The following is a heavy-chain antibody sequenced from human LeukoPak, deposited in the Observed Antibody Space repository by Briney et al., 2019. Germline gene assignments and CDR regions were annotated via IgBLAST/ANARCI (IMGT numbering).Heavy chain of an antibody. Sequence: GGSLRLSCVGSGFTFRSHAMSWVRQATEKGLEFVSGIYENGGTTYYADSVKGRFSISRDNSKNTLYLQMDSLRGEDTAVYYCAKDFRIGYSAHFDYWGQGTLVTVSS. V-gene: IGHV3-23*01. CDR1: GFTFRSHA. CDR2: IYENGGTT. J-gene: IGHJ4*02. D-gene: IGHD2-21*01. CDR3: AKDFRIGYSAHFDY.